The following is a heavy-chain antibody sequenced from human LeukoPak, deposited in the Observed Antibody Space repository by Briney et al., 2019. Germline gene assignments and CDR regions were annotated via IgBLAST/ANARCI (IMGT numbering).Heavy chain of an antibody. CDR1: GFTFSSYA. D-gene: IGHD6-19*01. V-gene: IGHV3-30*04. Sequence: GRSLRLSCAASGFTFSSYAMHWVRQAPGKGLEWVAVISYDGSNKYYADSVKGRFTISRDNSKNTLYLQMNSLRAEDTAMYYCARDRSSGWYVKYYFDYWGQGTLVTVSS. CDR2: ISYDGSNK. J-gene: IGHJ4*02. CDR3: ARDRSSGWYVKYYFDY.